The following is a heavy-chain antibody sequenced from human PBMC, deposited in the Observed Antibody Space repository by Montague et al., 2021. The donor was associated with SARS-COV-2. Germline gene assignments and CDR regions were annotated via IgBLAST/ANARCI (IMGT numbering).Heavy chain of an antibody. V-gene: IGHV4-61*02. CDR3: ARGVLRYFDWTSPFDY. Sequence: TLSLTCTVSGGSISSGSYYWSWIRQPAGKGPEWIGRIYTSGSTNYNPSLKSRVTISVDTSKNQFSLKLSSVTAADTAVYYCARGVLRYFDWTSPFDYWGQGTLVTVSS. J-gene: IGHJ4*02. CDR2: IYTSGST. D-gene: IGHD3-9*01. CDR1: GGSISSGSYY.